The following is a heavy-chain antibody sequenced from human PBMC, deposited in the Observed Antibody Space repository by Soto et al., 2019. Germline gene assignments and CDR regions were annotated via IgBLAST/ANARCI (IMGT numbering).Heavy chain of an antibody. Sequence: GESLKISCKGSGYSFTSYWISWVRQMPGKGLEWMGRIDPSDSYTNYSPSFQGHVTISADKSISTAYLQWSSLKASDTAMYYCARLAMCTRRGYYGIDVWGQGTTVTVSS. V-gene: IGHV5-10-1*01. J-gene: IGHJ6*02. CDR3: ARLAMCTRRGYYGIDV. D-gene: IGHD1-1*01. CDR2: IDPSDSYT. CDR1: GYSFTSYW.